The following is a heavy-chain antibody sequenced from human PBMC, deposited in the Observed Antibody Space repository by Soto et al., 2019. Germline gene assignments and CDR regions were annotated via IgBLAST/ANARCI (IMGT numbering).Heavy chain of an antibody. Sequence: GWSLRLSCATSGLTFSNYAMSWVRQAPGGGLEWVSSMSGSSSTTYYADSVRGRFTISRDRSKNTLYLQMSSLRAEDTALYYCAKNQERELPRVIDFWGQGTLVTVSS. CDR3: AKNQERELPRVIDF. CDR1: GLTFSNYA. D-gene: IGHD1-7*01. J-gene: IGHJ4*02. V-gene: IGHV3-23*01. CDR2: MSGSSSTT.